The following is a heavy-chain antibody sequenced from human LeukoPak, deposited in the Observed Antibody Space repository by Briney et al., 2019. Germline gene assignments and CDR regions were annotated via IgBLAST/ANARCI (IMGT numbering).Heavy chain of an antibody. CDR3: AKDRPTWPIDY. Sequence: GGSLRLSCAASGFTFSSYSMSWVRQTPGKGLEWVSAISSSGGNTYYPDSVKGRFTISRDNSKNTMYLQMNSLRAEDTAVYYCAKDRPTWPIDYWGQGTLVTVSS. CDR1: GFTFSSYS. CDR2: ISSSGGNT. V-gene: IGHV3-23*01. D-gene: IGHD5-12*01. J-gene: IGHJ4*02.